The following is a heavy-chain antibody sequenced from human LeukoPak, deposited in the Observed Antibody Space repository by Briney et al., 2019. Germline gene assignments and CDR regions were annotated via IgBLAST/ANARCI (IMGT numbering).Heavy chain of an antibody. J-gene: IGHJ6*03. V-gene: IGHV4-34*01. Sequence: SETLSLTCAVYGGSFSGYYWTWIRQPPGKGLEWIGEINHSGRTTYNPSLKSRITISLDTSKNQFSLKLRSVTAADMGVYYCARARSMSMIAVVSFHCYMDVWGKGPRSPSP. CDR1: GGSFSGYY. CDR2: INHSGRT. CDR3: ARARSMSMIAVVSFHCYMDV. D-gene: IGHD3-22*01.